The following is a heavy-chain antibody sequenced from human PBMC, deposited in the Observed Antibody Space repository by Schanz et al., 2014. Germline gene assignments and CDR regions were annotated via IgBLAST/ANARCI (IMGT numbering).Heavy chain of an antibody. D-gene: IGHD1-26*01. J-gene: IGHJ5*01. CDR2: ISARGEVS. Sequence: EVRLVESGGGLVQPGGSLRLSCVASGFNFYTSAMTWVRQAPGKGLEWVSVISARGEVSKYSDSVKGRFIVSRDNSRATLFLQMDSLRAADTAFDYCAKWEDMGPDPEPMRGWFDSWGQGILVTVSA. CDR1: GFNFYTSA. V-gene: IGHV3-23*04. CDR3: AKWEDMGPDPEPMRGWFDS.